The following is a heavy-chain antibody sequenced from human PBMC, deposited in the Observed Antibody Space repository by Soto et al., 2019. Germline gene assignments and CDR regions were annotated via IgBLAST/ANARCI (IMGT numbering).Heavy chain of an antibody. Sequence: EVQLVESGGGLIQPGGSLRLSCAASGFTVSSNYMSWVRQAPGKGLEWVSVIYSGGSTYYADSVKGRFTISRDNSKNTLYLQMNSLRAEDTAVYYCARDWYSSGSGGLYYYGMDVWGQGTTVTVSS. D-gene: IGHD6-19*01. CDR3: ARDWYSSGSGGLYYYGMDV. V-gene: IGHV3-53*01. CDR1: GFTVSSNY. J-gene: IGHJ6*02. CDR2: IYSGGST.